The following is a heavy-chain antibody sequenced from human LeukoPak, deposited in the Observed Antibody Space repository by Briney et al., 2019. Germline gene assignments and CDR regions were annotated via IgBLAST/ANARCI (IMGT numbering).Heavy chain of an antibody. CDR3: AKQYSSSWSVGAFDI. J-gene: IGHJ3*02. V-gene: IGHV5-51*01. Sequence: GESLKISCTGSGDYFTSYWVGWVRQMPGKGLEWVAIIYFGDSDTRYSPSFQGRVTISADKSIRTAYLQWSSLESSDTAMYYCAKQYSSSWSVGAFDIWGQGTTVTVSS. D-gene: IGHD6-13*01. CDR2: IYFGDSDT. CDR1: GDYFTSYW.